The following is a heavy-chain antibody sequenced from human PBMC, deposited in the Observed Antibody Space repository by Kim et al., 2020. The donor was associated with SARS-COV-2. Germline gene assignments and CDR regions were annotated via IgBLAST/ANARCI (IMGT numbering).Heavy chain of an antibody. V-gene: IGHV3-15*01. D-gene: IGHD6-19*01. CDR1: GFTFSNAW. Sequence: GGSLRLSCAASGFTFSNAWMSWVRQAPGKGLEWVGRIKDRADDGATDYAAPVKGRFTISRDDSKNTLYLQMNSLKTEDTAVYYCTTEGRDSSVWRWGQGTLVTVSS. CDR3: TTEGRDSSVWR. CDR2: IKDRADDGAT. J-gene: IGHJ4*02.